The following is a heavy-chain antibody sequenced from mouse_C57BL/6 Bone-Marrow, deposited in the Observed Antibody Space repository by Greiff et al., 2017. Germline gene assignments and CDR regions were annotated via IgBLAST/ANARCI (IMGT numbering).Heavy chain of an antibody. CDR3: TRPTMVTTEGNYYAMDY. CDR1: GYTFTDYE. Sequence: QVQLKESGAELVRPGASVTLSCKASGYTFTDYEMHWVKQTPVHGLEWIGAIDPETGGTAYNQKFKGKAILTADKSSSTAYMGLRSLTSEDSAVYYCTRPTMVTTEGNYYAMDYWGQGTSVTVSS. CDR2: IDPETGGT. D-gene: IGHD2-9*01. V-gene: IGHV1-15*01. J-gene: IGHJ4*01.